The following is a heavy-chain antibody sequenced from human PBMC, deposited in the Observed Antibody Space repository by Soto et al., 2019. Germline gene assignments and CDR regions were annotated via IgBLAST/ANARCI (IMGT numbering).Heavy chain of an antibody. V-gene: IGHV3-23*01. CDR3: AKSCYSDSSGDFYDY. J-gene: IGHJ4*02. CDR2: IGGSGRTT. D-gene: IGHD3-22*01. Sequence: EVQLFESGGGLVQPGGSLSLSCAASAFAFNNYAMSWVRQAPGKGLEWVSGIGGSGRTTYYADSVKGRFTISRDNSNNTLFLQMNSLRAEDTAAYYCAKSCYSDSSGDFYDYWGQGTLVTVSS. CDR1: AFAFNNYA.